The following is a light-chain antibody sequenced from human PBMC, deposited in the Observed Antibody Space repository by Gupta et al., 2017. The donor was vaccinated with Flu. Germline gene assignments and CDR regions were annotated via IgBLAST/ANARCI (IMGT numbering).Light chain of an antibody. CDR1: QSVNTR. J-gene: IGKJ1*01. CDR3: QQSNNWPRT. CDR2: SAS. V-gene: IGKV3-15*01. Sequence: EIVMTQSPGTLSVSPGERATLSCRASQSVNTRVAWYQQRPGQPPRLLTSSASARVIGVPARFSASGSGTEFTLTISSLQSEDFAVYYCQQSNNWPRTFGQGTRVEL.